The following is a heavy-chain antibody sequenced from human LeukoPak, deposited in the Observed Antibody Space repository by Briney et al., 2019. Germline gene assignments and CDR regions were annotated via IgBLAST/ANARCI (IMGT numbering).Heavy chain of an antibody. Sequence: GASVKVSCKASGYTFTSYYMHWLRQAPGQGLEWMGIINPSGGSTSYAQKFQGRVTMTRDTSTSTVYMELSSLRSEDTAVYYCARAGYGGYFDYWGQGTLVTVSS. CDR1: GYTFTSYY. CDR2: INPSGGST. CDR3: ARAGYGGYFDY. J-gene: IGHJ4*02. V-gene: IGHV1-46*01. D-gene: IGHD4/OR15-4a*01.